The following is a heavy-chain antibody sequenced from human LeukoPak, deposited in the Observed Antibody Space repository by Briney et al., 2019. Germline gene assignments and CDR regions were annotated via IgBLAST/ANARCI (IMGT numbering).Heavy chain of an antibody. D-gene: IGHD1-1*01. V-gene: IGHV3-23*01. J-gene: IGHJ6*03. CDR1: GFTFSSYA. CDR2: IGDSGSST. Sequence: GGPLRLSCAASGFTFSSYAMSWVRQAPGKGLEWVSAIGDSGSSTYYADSVKGRFTISRDNSKNTLYLQMNSLRAEDTAVYYCAKGVRFADYYYMDVWGKGTTVTVSS. CDR3: AKGVRFADYYYMDV.